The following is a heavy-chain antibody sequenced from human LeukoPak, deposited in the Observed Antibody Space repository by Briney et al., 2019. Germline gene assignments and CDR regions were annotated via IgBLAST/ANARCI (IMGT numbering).Heavy chain of an antibody. CDR2: ISGDGDNT. CDR1: GFTLDDYA. Sequence: GGSLRLSCVASGFTLDDYALHWVRQAPGKGLEWISLISGDGDNTYYANSVKGRFTISRDKSKNSLYLQMSSLRAEDTALYYCAKGVRSGTYYSCFDPWGQGTLVTVSS. J-gene: IGHJ5*02. D-gene: IGHD1-26*01. V-gene: IGHV3-43*02. CDR3: AKGVRSGTYYSCFDP.